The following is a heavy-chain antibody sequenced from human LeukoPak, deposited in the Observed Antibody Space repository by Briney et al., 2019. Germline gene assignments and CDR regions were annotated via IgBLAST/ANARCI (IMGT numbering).Heavy chain of an antibody. CDR2: IKQDGSEK. CDR3: ARNYYDSSGYWTPDY. V-gene: IGHV3-7*01. J-gene: IGHJ4*02. Sequence: GGSLGLSCAASGFTFSSYWMSWVRQAPGKGLEWVANIKQDGSEKYYVDSVKGRFTISRDNAKNSLYLQMNSLRAEDTAVYYCARNYYDSSGYWTPDYWGQGTLVTVSS. D-gene: IGHD3-22*01. CDR1: GFTFSSYW.